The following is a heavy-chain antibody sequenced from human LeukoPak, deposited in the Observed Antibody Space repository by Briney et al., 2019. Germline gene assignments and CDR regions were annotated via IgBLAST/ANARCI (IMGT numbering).Heavy chain of an antibody. V-gene: IGHV3-48*01. CDR3: AELGITMIGGV. CDR1: GFTFSAYT. CDR2: ISTTSSTI. J-gene: IGHJ6*04. D-gene: IGHD3-10*02. Sequence: GGSLRLSCAASGFTFSAYTMNGVRQVPGKGLEWISHISTTSSTIYYADSVKGRFTISRDNAKNSLYLQMTSLSADDTAVYYCAELGITMIGGVWGKGTTVTISS.